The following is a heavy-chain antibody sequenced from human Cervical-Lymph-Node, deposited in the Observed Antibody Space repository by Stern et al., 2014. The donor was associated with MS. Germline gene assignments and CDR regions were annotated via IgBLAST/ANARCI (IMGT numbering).Heavy chain of an antibody. CDR3: ARGEDCTSTSCLGWFDP. Sequence: VQLVQSGAEVKKPGASVKVSCKASGYTFTNYAMHWVRQAPGQRLEWMGWINAGNGNTKYSQNFQGRVTITRDTSASTAYMELSSLRSEDTAVYYCARGEDCTSTSCLGWFDPWGQGTLVTVSS. CDR2: INAGNGNT. J-gene: IGHJ5*02. CDR1: GYTFTNYA. V-gene: IGHV1-3*01. D-gene: IGHD2-2*01.